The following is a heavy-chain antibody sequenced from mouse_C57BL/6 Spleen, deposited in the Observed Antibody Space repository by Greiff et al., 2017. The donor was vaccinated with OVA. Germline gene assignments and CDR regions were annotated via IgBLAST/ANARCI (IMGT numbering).Heavy chain of an antibody. CDR3: AIFYEGFAY. D-gene: IGHD2-3*01. V-gene: IGHV1-82*01. CDR1: GYAFSSSW. J-gene: IGHJ3*01. Sequence: VQLQQSGPELVKPGASVKISCTASGYAFSSSWMHWVKQRPGKGLEWIGRIYPGDGDTNYNGKFKGKATLTADKASSTAYMQLSSLTSEDSAVYFCAIFYEGFAYWGQGTLVTVSA. CDR2: IYPGDGDT.